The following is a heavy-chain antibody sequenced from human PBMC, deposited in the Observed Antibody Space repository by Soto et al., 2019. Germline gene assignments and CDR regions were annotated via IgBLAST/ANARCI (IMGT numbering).Heavy chain of an antibody. CDR2: ISYDGSNK. CDR3: AKRGYMTTPLGYGMDV. D-gene: IGHD2-15*01. V-gene: IGHV3-30*18. Sequence: GGSLRLSCAASGFTFSSYGMHWVRQAPGKGLEWVAVISYDGSNKYYADSVKGRFTISRDNSKNTLYLQMNSLRAEDTAVYYCAKRGYMTTPLGYGMDVWGQGTTVTVSS. J-gene: IGHJ6*02. CDR1: GFTFSSYG.